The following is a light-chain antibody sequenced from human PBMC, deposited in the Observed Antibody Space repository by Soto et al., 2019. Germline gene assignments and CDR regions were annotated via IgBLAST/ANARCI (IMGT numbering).Light chain of an antibody. CDR3: QQYGSSSWT. V-gene: IGKV3-20*01. Sequence: EIVLTQSPATLSLSPGERATLSFRASQSIGYYLAWYQEKPGQAPRLLIYDASIRATGIPARFSGSGSGTDFTLTISRLEPEDFAVYYCQQYGSSSWTFGQGTKVDIK. J-gene: IGKJ1*01. CDR1: QSIGYY. CDR2: DAS.